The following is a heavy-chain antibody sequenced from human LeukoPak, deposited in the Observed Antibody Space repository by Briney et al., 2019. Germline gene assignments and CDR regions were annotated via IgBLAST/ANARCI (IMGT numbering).Heavy chain of an antibody. CDR3: AKDGSSSGWPEV. CDR1: GFTFSSYG. D-gene: IGHD6-19*01. Sequence: GGSLRLSCAASGFTFSSYGMHWVRQAPGKGLEWVAVIWYDGSNKYYADSVKGRFTISRDNSKNTLYLQMNSLRAEDTAVYYCAKDGSSSGWPEVWGQGTLVTVSS. V-gene: IGHV3-33*06. CDR2: IWYDGSNK. J-gene: IGHJ4*02.